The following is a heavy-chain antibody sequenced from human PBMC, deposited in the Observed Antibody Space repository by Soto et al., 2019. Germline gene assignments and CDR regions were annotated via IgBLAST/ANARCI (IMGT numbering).Heavy chain of an antibody. CDR2: ISGSGGST. Sequence: GSLRLSWAASGFTFSSYAMSWVREAPGKGLEWVSAISGSGGSTYYADSVKGRFTISRDNSKNTLYLQMNSLRAEDTAVYYCAKVPAALPYYYYGMDVWGQGTTVTVSS. V-gene: IGHV3-23*01. D-gene: IGHD2-2*01. CDR1: GFTFSSYA. CDR3: AKVPAALPYYYYGMDV. J-gene: IGHJ6*02.